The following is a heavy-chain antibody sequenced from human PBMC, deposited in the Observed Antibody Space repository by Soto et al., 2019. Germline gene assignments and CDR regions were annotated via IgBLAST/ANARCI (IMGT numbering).Heavy chain of an antibody. Sequence: SETLSLTCTVSGGSISSGDYYWSWIRQPPGKGLEWIGYIYYSGSTYYNPSLKSRVTISVDTSKNQFSLKLSSVTAADTAVYYCARGDYDFWSGYSPAPSYFYYWGQGTLVTVSS. CDR1: GGSISSGDYY. J-gene: IGHJ4*02. D-gene: IGHD3-3*01. V-gene: IGHV4-30-4*02. CDR3: ARGDYDFWSGYSPAPSYFYY. CDR2: IYYSGST.